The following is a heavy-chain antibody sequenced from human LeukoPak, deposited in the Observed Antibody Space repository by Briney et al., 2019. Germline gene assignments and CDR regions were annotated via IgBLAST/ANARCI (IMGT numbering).Heavy chain of an antibody. CDR2: IYTSGST. Sequence: PSQTLSLTCTVSGGSISSGDYYWSWIRQPPGKGLEWIGRIYTSGSTNYNPSLKSRVTISVDTSKNQFSLKLSSVTAADTAVYYCARLKVADSESFDLWGHGTLVTVSS. V-gene: IGHV4-61*02. CDR3: ARLKVADSESFDL. CDR1: GGSISSGDYY. J-gene: IGHJ3*01.